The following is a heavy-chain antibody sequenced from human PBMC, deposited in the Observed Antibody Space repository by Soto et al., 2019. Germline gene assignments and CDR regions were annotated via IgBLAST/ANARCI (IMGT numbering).Heavy chain of an antibody. CDR2: MSSSTSYI. CDR1: GFTFSSYN. D-gene: IGHD3-9*01. CDR3: ARDRGLGNDVLTGFPLDN. Sequence: GGSLRLSCAASGFTFSSYNMNWVRQAPGKGLEWVASMSSSTSYIYYADFAKGRFTISRDNAKNSLYLQMNDLRAEDTAMYYCARDRGLGNDVLTGFPLDNWGQGTLVTVSS. J-gene: IGHJ4*02. V-gene: IGHV3-21*01.